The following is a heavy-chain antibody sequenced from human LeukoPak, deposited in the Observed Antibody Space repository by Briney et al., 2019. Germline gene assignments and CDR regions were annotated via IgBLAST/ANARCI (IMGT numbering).Heavy chain of an antibody. CDR3: AKVEDYDILTGYLIVH. D-gene: IGHD3-9*01. J-gene: IGHJ5*02. V-gene: IGHV3-23*01. CDR2: ISGSGGST. Sequence: GGSLRLSCAASGFTFSSYAMSWVRQAPGKGLEWVSAISGSGGSTYYADSVKGRFTISRDNSKNTLYLQMNSLRAEDTAVYYCAKVEDYDILTGYLIVHWGQGTLVTVSS. CDR1: GFTFSSYA.